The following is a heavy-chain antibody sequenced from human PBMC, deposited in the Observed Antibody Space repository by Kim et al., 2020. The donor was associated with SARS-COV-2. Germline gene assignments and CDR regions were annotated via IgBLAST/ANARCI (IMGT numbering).Heavy chain of an antibody. CDR1: GGSISSSY. V-gene: IGHV4-59*01. D-gene: IGHD2-15*01. CDR2: IYYTGST. Sequence: SETLSLTCTVSGGSISSSYWSWIRQPPGKGLEWIGYIYYTGSTNYKPSLKSRVTVSVDTSKTQFSLRLTSVTAADTALYYCARSELGSCSGGSCYHSYYYMDVWGTGTTVTVSS. CDR3: ARSELGSCSGGSCYHSYYYMDV. J-gene: IGHJ6*03.